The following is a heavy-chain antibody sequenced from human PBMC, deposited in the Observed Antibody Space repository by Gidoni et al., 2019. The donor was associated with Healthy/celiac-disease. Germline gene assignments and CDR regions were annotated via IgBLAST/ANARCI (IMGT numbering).Heavy chain of an antibody. CDR1: GCTFSSYG. CDR3: ARDASSYGDYASAPFDY. CDR2: IWDDGSNK. V-gene: IGHV3-33*01. J-gene: IGHJ4*02. D-gene: IGHD4-17*01. Sequence: QVQLVESGGGVVQPGLPLRLSCAVSGCTFSSYGMHWVRQAPGKGLEWVAVIWDDGSNKDYADSVKGRFTISRDNSKNTLYLQMNSLRAEDTAVYYCARDASSYGDYASAPFDYWGQGTLVTVSS.